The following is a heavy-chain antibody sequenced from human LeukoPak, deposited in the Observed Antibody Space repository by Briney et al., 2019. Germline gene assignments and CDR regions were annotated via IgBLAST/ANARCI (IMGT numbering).Heavy chain of an antibody. CDR3: ARHPIEGATQSWFDP. CDR2: ICPGDSDT. D-gene: IGHD1-26*01. J-gene: IGHJ5*02. V-gene: IGHV5-51*01. Sequence: GESLKISCKGSGYSFTSYWIGWVRQMPGKGLEWMGIICPGDSDTRYSPSFQGQVTISADKSISTAYLQWSSLKASDTAMYYCARHPIEGATQSWFDPWGQGTLVTVSS. CDR1: GYSFTSYW.